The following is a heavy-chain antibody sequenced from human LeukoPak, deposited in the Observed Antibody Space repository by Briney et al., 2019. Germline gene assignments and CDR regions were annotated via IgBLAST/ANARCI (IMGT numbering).Heavy chain of an antibody. D-gene: IGHD3-3*01. CDR2: IYYSGST. CDR3: ARLRTGFWSGYPQYNWFDP. CDR1: GGSISSSSYY. J-gene: IGHJ5*02. Sequence: SETLSLTCTVSGGSISSSSYYWGWISQPPGKGLEWIGSIYYSGSTYYNPSLKSRVTISVDTSKNQFSLKLSSVTAADTAVCYCARLRTGFWSGYPQYNWFDPWGQGTLVTVFS. V-gene: IGHV4-39*01.